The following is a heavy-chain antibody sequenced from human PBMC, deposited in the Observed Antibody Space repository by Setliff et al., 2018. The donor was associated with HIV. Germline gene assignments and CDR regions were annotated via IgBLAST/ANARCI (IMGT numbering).Heavy chain of an antibody. J-gene: IGHJ3*01. CDR2: IYPDDSDA. D-gene: IGHD2-8*01. Sequence: GESLTISCKGSGYSFSTYWIAWVRQMPGRGLGVMGLIYPDDSDARYNPSFQGQVTISADKSISTAYVQWSSLEASDTAMYYCASPGYCTCPDCMNVFNFWGHGTMVTVSS. CDR1: GYSFSTYW. CDR3: ASPGYCTCPDCMNVFNF. V-gene: IGHV5-51*01.